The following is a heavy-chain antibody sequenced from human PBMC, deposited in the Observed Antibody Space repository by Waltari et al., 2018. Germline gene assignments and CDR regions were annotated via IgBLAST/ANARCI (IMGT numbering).Heavy chain of an antibody. J-gene: IGHJ6*02. D-gene: IGHD6-13*01. V-gene: IGHV4-38-2*02. CDR1: GYSLSSGYY. CDR2: IYHSGST. CDR3: AREEQQVYYGMDV. Sequence: QVQLQESGPGLVKPSETLSLTCAVSGYSLSSGYYWGWIRQPPGKGLEWIGSIYHSGSTYYNPSLKSRVTISVDTSKNQFSLKLSSVTAADTAVYYCAREEQQVYYGMDVWGQGTTVTVSS.